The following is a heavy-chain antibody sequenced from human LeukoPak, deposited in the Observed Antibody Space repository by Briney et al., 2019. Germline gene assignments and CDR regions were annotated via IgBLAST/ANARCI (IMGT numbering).Heavy chain of an antibody. V-gene: IGHV3-30-3*01. J-gene: IGHJ4*02. D-gene: IGHD2-8*01. CDR2: ISYDGSNK. CDR1: GFTFRSYA. Sequence: PGGSLRLSCAASGFTFRSYAMFWVRQAPGKGLEWVAVISYDGSNKYYADAVKGRFTISRDNAKNTLYLQMNSLRAEDTAVYYCARARCPGDYWGQGTLVTVSS. CDR3: ARARCPGDY.